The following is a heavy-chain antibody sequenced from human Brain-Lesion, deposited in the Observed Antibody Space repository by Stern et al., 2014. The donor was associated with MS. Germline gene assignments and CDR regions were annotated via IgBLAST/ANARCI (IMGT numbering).Heavy chain of an antibody. V-gene: IGHV1-45*02. Sequence: QVQLVQSGAEVKKTGSSVKVSCQASGNTFTNRYLHWVRQAPGQALEWMGWITPFTGNTNYAQNFQDRVTITMDRSMSTAYMDLSSLRSDDTAIYFCAEGGSYGFVYWGQGTLVTVCS. D-gene: IGHD4-17*01. J-gene: IGHJ4*02. CDR1: GNTFTNRY. CDR2: ITPFTGNT. CDR3: AEGGSYGFVY.